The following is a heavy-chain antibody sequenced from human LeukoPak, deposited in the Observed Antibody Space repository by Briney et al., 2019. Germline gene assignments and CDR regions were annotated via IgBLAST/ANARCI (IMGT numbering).Heavy chain of an antibody. Sequence: VASVKVSCKASGYTFTGYYMHWVQQAPGQGLEWMGWINPNSGGTNYAQKFQGRVTMTRDTFISTAYMELSRLRSDDTAVYYCARPYDFWSGYYHYWGQGTLVTVSS. CDR3: ARPYDFWSGYYHY. CDR2: INPNSGGT. V-gene: IGHV1-2*02. D-gene: IGHD3-3*01. CDR1: GYTFTGYY. J-gene: IGHJ4*02.